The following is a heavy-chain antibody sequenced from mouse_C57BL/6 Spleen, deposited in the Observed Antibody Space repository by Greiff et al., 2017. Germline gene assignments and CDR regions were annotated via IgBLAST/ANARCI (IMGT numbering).Heavy chain of an antibody. CDR1: GYTFTSYW. D-gene: IGHD2-3*01. Sequence: QVQLQPGAELVRPGSSVKLSCKASGYTFTSYWMDWVKQRPGQGLEWIGNIYPSDSETHYNQKFKDKATLTVDKSSSTAYMQLSSLTSEDSAVYYCARRGDGYLWYFDVWGTGTTVTVSS. J-gene: IGHJ1*03. CDR2: IYPSDSET. CDR3: ARRGDGYLWYFDV. V-gene: IGHV1-61*01.